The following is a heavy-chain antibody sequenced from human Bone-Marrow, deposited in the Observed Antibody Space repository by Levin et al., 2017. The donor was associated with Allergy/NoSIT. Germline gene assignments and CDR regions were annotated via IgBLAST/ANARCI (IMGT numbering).Heavy chain of an antibody. D-gene: IGHD2-2*01. V-gene: IGHV1-18*01. CDR3: GRDIVVEPGVAYYYNGMDV. Sequence: VASVKVSCKASGYSLSSHGISWVRQAPGQGLEWMGWISDYNGKTDYAENFQGRLRLTTDRSTSTAYMELRSLRSDDTAVYFCGRDIVVEPGVAYYYNGMDVWGQGTTVTVSS. J-gene: IGHJ6*02. CDR1: GYSLSSHG. CDR2: ISDYNGKT.